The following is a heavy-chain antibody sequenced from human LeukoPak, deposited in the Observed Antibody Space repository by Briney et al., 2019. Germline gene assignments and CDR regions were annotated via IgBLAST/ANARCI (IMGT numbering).Heavy chain of an antibody. CDR2: IYYSGST. CDR1: GGSISSSTYY. J-gene: IGHJ6*03. V-gene: IGHV4-39*07. CDR3: ERDRAMVNGYYYMDV. D-gene: IGHD5-18*01. Sequence: PSETLSLTCTVSGGSISSSTYYWGWIRQPPGKGLEWIGSIYYSGSTYYNSSLKSRVTVSVDTSKNQFSLNLSSVTAADTAVYYCERDRAMVNGYYYMDVWGKGTTVTVSS.